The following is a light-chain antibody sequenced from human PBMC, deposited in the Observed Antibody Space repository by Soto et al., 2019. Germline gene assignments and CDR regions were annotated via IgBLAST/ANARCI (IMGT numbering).Light chain of an antibody. V-gene: IGLV2-14*01. CDR1: SSDVGGYNY. CDR3: SSYTSSPYVV. J-gene: IGLJ2*01. Sequence: QSVLTQPASVSGSPGQSITISCTGTSSDVGGYNYVSWYQQHPGKAPKLMIYDVSNRPSGVSNRFSGSKSGNTAALTISGLQAEDEADYYCSSYTSSPYVVFGGGTQLTVL. CDR2: DVS.